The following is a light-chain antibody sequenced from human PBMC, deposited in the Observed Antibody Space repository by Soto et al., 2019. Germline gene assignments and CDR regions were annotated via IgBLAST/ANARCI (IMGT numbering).Light chain of an antibody. J-gene: IGLJ2*01. V-gene: IGLV1-44*01. CDR3: AAWDGSLNNVL. CDR2: GDN. CDR1: GSSIGTNT. Sequence: QPVLTQPPPASGTPGQRVTISCSGSGSSIGTNTVNWYRQLPGTTPKLLIYGDNQRPSGVPDRFSGSKSGTSASLAISGLQSEDEAEYYCAAWDGSLNNVLFGGGTKLTVL.